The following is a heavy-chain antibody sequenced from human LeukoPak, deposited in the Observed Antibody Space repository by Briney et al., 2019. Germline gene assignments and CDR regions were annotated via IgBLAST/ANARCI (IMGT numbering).Heavy chain of an antibody. D-gene: IGHD5-24*01. CDR1: GGSISDYY. V-gene: IGHV4-59*01. CDR2: MHHSGEI. CDR3: VRGKNGYNP. J-gene: IGHJ5*02. Sequence: PSETLSLTCTVSGGSISDYYWSWIRQPPGKGLEWIGYMHHSGEIEYNPSLKSRVTISMDTAKNQLSLKVRSVIAADTATYYCVRGKNGYNPWGQGTLVTVSS.